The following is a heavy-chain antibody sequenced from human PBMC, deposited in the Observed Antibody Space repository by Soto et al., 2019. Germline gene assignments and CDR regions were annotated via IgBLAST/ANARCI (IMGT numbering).Heavy chain of an antibody. CDR3: VTLLRYSYEFDG. Sequence: EVQLVESGGGLVQPGGSLRLSCAASGFTFSNYWMHWVRQAPGKGLAWVSSVTGDGSSESYADSVKGRFTISRDNAKNALDQLMNSQQVEDTAVYYCVTLLRYSYEFDGWGEGAMGTVSS. CDR2: VTGDGSSE. CDR1: GFTFSNYW. J-gene: IGHJ3*01. V-gene: IGHV3-74*01. D-gene: IGHD2-21*01.